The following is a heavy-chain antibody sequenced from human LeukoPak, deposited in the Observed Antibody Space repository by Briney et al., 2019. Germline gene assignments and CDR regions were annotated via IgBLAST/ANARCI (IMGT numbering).Heavy chain of an antibody. CDR3: ARVTGSGRFGELLYARGPYYYYYGMDV. CDR2: IYSGGST. V-gene: IGHV3-66*01. Sequence: PGGSLRLSCAASGFTVSSNYMSWVRQAAGKGLEWVSVIYSGGSTYYADSVKGRFTISRDNSKNTLYLQMNSLRAEDTAVYYCARVTGSGRFGELLYARGPYYYYYGMDVWGQGTTVTVSS. D-gene: IGHD3-10*01. J-gene: IGHJ6*02. CDR1: GFTVSSNY.